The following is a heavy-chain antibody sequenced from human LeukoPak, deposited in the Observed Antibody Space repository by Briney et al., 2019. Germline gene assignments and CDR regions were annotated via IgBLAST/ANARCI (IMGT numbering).Heavy chain of an antibody. V-gene: IGHV4-39*01. Sequence: SETLSLTCTVSGGSISSSSYYWGWIRQPPGKGLEWIGSIYYSGSTYYNPSLKSRVTISVDTSKNQFSLKLSSVTAADTAVYYCARPYSGYDPTANFDYWGQGTLVTVSS. D-gene: IGHD5-12*01. CDR1: GGSISSSSYY. CDR3: ARPYSGYDPTANFDY. J-gene: IGHJ4*02. CDR2: IYYSGST.